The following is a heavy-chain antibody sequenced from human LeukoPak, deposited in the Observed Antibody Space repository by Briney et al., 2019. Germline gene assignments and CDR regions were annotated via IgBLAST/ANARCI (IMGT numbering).Heavy chain of an antibody. CDR1: GFTFSSYG. CDR2: IWYDGSNK. CDR3: ARDPPMTYYDFWSGPYGMDV. Sequence: PGGSLRLSCAASGFTFSSYGMHWVRQAPGKGLEWVAVIWYDGSNKYYADSVKGRFTISRDNSKNTLYLQMNSLRAEDTAAYYCARDPPMTYYDFWSGPYGMDVWGQGTTVTVSS. J-gene: IGHJ6*02. D-gene: IGHD3-3*01. V-gene: IGHV3-33*01.